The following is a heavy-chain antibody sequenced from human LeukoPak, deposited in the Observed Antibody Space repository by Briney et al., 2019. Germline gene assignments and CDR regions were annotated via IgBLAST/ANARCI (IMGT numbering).Heavy chain of an antibody. D-gene: IGHD3-16*01. CDR3: ARGWGALYYFDY. J-gene: IGHJ4*02. V-gene: IGHV1-8*01. CDR1: GYTFTSYD. CDR2: MNPNSGNT. Sequence: ASVKVSCKASGYTFTSYDINWVRQATGQGLEWMGWMNPNSGNTGYAQKFQGRVTMTRNTSISTAYMELSSLRSEDTAVYYCARGWGALYYFDYWGRGTLVTVSS.